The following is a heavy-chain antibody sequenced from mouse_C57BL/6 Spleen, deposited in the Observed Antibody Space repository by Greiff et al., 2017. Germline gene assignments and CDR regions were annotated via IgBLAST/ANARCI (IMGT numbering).Heavy chain of an antibody. CDR1: GYTFTSYW. J-gene: IGHJ2*01. CDR3: ARFPFDY. V-gene: IGHV1-69*01. Sequence: VKLQQPGAELVMPGASVKLSCKASGYTFTSYWMHWVKQRPGQGLEWIGEIDPSDSYTNYNQKFKGKSTLTVDKSSSTAYMQLSSLTAEDSAVYYCARFPFDYWGQGTTLTVSS. CDR2: IDPSDSYT.